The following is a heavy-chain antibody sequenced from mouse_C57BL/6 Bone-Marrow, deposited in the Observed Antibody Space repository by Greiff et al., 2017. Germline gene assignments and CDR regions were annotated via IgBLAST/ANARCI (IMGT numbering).Heavy chain of an antibody. V-gene: IGHV5-2*03. Sequence: EVKLVESGGGLVQPGESVKLSCESYEYDFPSYDMSWVRKTPGQRLELVAAINSDGGSTYYPDTMKRRFNISRDNTKKTMYRQMCSLRSEDTALYDCARQGDGEYFDVWGTGTTVTVSA. CDR2: INSDGGST. D-gene: IGHD2-3*01. J-gene: IGHJ1*03. CDR3: ARQGDGEYFDV. CDR1: EYDFPSYD.